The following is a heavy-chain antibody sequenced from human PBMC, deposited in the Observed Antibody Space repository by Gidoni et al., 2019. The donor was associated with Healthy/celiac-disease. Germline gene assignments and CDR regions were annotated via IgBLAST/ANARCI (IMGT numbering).Heavy chain of an antibody. D-gene: IGHD3-16*02. J-gene: IGHJ4*02. CDR1: GGPISSSSYY. Sequence: QLQLQESGPGLVKPSETLSLTCTVSGGPISSSSYYWGWIRQPPGKGLEWIGSVYYSGSTYYHPSLKSRVTISVDTSKNQFSLKLSSVTAADTAVYYCARLRITFGGVIAPRLVFDYWGQGTLVTVSS. CDR2: VYYSGST. CDR3: ARLRITFGGVIAPRLVFDY. V-gene: IGHV4-39*01.